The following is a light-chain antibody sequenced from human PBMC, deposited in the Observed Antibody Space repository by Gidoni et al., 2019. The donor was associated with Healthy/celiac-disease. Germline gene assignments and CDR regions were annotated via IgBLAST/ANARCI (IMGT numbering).Light chain of an antibody. CDR3: SSYTSSSTLDVV. CDR2: EVS. CDR1: SSDVGGYNY. V-gene: IGLV2-14*01. Sequence: QPALPQPASVSGSPGQSITISCTGTSSDVGGYNYVSWYQQHPGKAPKLMIYEVSNRPSGVSNRFSGSKSGNTASLTISGLQAEDEADYYCSSYTSSSTLDVVFGGGTKLTVL. J-gene: IGLJ2*01.